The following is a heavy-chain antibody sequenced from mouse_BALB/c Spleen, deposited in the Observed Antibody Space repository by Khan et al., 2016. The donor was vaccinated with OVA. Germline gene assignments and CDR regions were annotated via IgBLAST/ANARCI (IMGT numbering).Heavy chain of an antibody. CDR2: IYPGNSDT. CDR1: GYSFTSYW. D-gene: IGHD1-3*01. CDR3: TRGGYSSFAY. J-gene: IGHJ3*01. Sequence: VQLQQSGTVLARPGASVKMSCKASGYSFTSYWMYWVKQRPGQGLEWIGGIYPGNSDTDYNQKFKGKATLTAGTSASTAYMELSRLTNEDSAVYYGTRGGYSSFAYWGQGTLVTVSA. V-gene: IGHV1-5*01.